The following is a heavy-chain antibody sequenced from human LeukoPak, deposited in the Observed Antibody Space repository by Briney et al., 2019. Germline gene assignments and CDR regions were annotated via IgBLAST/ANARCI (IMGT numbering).Heavy chain of an antibody. Sequence: GASVKLSCTASGGTFSSYAISWVRQAPGQGLEWMGGIIPIFGTANYAQKFQGRVTITADKSTSTAYMELSSLRSEDTAVYYCASAPATSYGVPYYYYYGMDVWGKGTTVTVSS. CDR1: GGTFSSYA. V-gene: IGHV1-69*06. J-gene: IGHJ6*04. CDR3: ASAPATSYGVPYYYYYGMDV. CDR2: IIPIFGTA. D-gene: IGHD5-18*01.